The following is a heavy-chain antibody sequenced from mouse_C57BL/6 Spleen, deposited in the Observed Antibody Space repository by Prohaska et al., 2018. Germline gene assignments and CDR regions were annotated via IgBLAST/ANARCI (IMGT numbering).Heavy chain of an antibody. Sequence: QVQLKASGPGLLAPSQSLSIPCTVSGFSLTSYAISWVRQPPGKGLEWLGVIWTGGGTNYNSALKYRLSISKDNDKSQVFLKMNSLQTDDTARYYCARNFYYDGSSYVWYLDVWGTGTTVTVSS. CDR2: IWTGGGT. CDR1: GFSLTSYA. J-gene: IGHJ1*03. V-gene: IGHV2-9-1*01. D-gene: IGHD1-1*01. CDR3: ARNFYYDGSSYVWYLDV.